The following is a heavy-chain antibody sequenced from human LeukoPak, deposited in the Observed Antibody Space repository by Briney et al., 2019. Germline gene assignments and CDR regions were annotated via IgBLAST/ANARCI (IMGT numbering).Heavy chain of an antibody. J-gene: IGHJ4*02. D-gene: IGHD6-13*01. V-gene: IGHV1-2*02. CDR2: INPNSGGT. CDR3: AKDQAVAAAGIRGFDY. CDR1: GYTFTGYY. Sequence: ASVKVSCKASGYTFTGYYMHWVRQAPGQGLEWMGWINPNSGGTNYAQKFQGRVTMTRDTSISTAYMELSRLTSDDTAVYYCAKDQAVAAAGIRGFDYWGQGTLVTVSS.